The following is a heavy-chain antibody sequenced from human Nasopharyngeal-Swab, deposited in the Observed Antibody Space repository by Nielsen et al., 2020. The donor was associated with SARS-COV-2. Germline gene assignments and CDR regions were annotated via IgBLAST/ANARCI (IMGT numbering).Heavy chain of an antibody. CDR2: INAGNGNT. CDR3: ARNLDGSGDY. V-gene: IGHV1-3*01. Sequence: ASAKASCKASGGSFISYAMHWARQAPGQRLEWMGWINAGNGNTKYSQKFQGRVTITRDSSASTAYMELSSLRSEDTAVYYCARNLDGSGDYWGQGTLVTVSS. CDR1: GGSFISYA. J-gene: IGHJ4*02. D-gene: IGHD5-24*01.